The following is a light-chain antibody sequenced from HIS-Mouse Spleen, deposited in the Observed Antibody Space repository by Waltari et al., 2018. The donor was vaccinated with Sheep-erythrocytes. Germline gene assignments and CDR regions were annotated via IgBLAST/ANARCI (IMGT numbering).Light chain of an antibody. CDR2: DVS. V-gene: IGLV2-11*01. J-gene: IGLJ1*01. CDR1: SSDVGGYNY. CDR3: CSYAGSYNHV. Sequence: QSALTQPRSVSGSPGQSVTISCTGTSSDVGGYNYVSWYQPHPGKNPKLMIYDVSNRPSGVPSRFSGSKSGNAASLTISGLQAEDEAEYYCCSYAGSYNHVFATGTKVTVL.